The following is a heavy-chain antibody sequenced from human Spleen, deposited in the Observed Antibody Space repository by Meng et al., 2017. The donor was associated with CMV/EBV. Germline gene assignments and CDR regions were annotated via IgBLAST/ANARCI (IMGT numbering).Heavy chain of an antibody. V-gene: IGHV3-23*01. CDR3: AKYSAVGERLYYLDY. CDR1: GLTFSSYG. J-gene: IGHJ4*02. D-gene: IGHD2-21*01. Sequence: GGSLRLSCAASGLTFSSYGMSWVRQAPGKGLEWVSSIGATAGGTYYADSVKGRFTISRDNAKNTLYLQMNSLRVEDTAVYYCAKYSAVGERLYYLDYWGQGTLVTVSS. CDR2: IGATAGGT.